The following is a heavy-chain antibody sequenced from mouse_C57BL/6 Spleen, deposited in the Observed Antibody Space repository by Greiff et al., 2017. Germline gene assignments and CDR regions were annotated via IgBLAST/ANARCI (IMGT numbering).Heavy chain of an antibody. CDR2: INPGSGGT. J-gene: IGHJ3*01. CDR1: GYAFTNYL. V-gene: IGHV1-54*01. Sequence: QVQLKQSGAELVRPGTSVKVSCKASGYAFTNYLIEWVKQRPGQGLEWIGVINPGSGGTNYNEKFKGKATLTADKSSSTAYMQLSSLTSEDSAVYFCARQDYDAWFAYWGQGTLVTVSA. CDR3: ARQDYDAWFAY. D-gene: IGHD2-4*01.